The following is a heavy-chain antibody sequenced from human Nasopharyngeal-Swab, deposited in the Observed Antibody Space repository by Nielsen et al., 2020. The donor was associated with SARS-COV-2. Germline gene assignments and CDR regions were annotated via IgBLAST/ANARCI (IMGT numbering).Heavy chain of an antibody. J-gene: IGHJ4*02. D-gene: IGHD3-3*01. CDR1: GFTFDDYG. CDR2: ISWDGLTI. V-gene: IGHV3-9*03. CDR3: AKATNARYDFWSGSFDH. Sequence: SLKISCAASGFTFDDYGMHWVRQAPGKGLEWVSGISWDGLTIGYADSVKGRFTISRDNAKNSLYLQMNSLRVEDMAFYYCAKATNARYDFWSGSFDHWGQGTLVTVSS.